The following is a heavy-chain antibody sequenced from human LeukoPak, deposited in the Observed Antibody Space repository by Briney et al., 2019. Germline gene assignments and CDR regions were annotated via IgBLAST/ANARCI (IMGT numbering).Heavy chain of an antibody. CDR3: ASYAKDIVVLPAASIYWYFDL. D-gene: IGHD2-2*01. Sequence: SETVSLTCSVSGGSISSSSYYWGWIRQPPGKGLEWIGSIYYSGSTYYNPSLKSRVTISVDTSKNQFSLKLSSVTAADTAVYYCASYAKDIVVLPAASIYWYFDLWGRGTLVTVSS. CDR2: IYYSGST. J-gene: IGHJ2*01. CDR1: GGSISSSSYY. V-gene: IGHV4-39*07.